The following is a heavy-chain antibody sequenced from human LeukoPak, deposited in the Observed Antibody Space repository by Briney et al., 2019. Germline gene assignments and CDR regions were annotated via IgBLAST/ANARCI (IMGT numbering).Heavy chain of an antibody. J-gene: IGHJ4*02. CDR1: GFTFSSYS. CDR2: ICSTSRCI. Sequence: PGGSLRLSCAASGFTFSSYSMNWVRQAPGKGLEWVSSICSTSRCIFYADSVKGRFTISRDNAKSSLYLQMNDLRAEDTAVYYCARDRSGGDSSGYYYVNYFDYWGQGTLVTVSS. V-gene: IGHV3-21*01. CDR3: ARDRSGGDSSGYYYVNYFDY. D-gene: IGHD3-22*01.